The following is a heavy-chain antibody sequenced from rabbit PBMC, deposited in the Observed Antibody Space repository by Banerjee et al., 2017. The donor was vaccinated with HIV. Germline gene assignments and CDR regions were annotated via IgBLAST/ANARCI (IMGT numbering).Heavy chain of an antibody. CDR1: GFSFSSNYY. D-gene: IGHD6-1*01. V-gene: IGHV1S40*01. CDR2: IYAGSGRT. J-gene: IGHJ4*01. CDR3: ARGGGYGGDGYDL. Sequence: QSLEESGGDLVKPGASLTLTCTASGFSFSSNYYMCWVRQAPGKGLEWIACIYAGSGRTYYASWAKGRFTISKTSSTTVTLQMASLAAADTATYFCARGGGYGGDGYDLWGQGTLVTVS.